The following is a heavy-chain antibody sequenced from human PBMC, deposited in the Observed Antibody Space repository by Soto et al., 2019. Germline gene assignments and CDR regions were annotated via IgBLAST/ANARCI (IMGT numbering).Heavy chain of an antibody. J-gene: IGHJ4*02. Sequence: EASVKVSCKASGYTFTSYAMHWVRQAPGQRLEWMGWINAGNGNTKYSQKFQGGVTITRDTSASTAYMELSSLRSEDTAVYYCARPIGYSGYLRSSYYFDYWGQGTLVTVSS. CDR1: GYTFTSYA. D-gene: IGHD5-12*01. V-gene: IGHV1-3*01. CDR3: ARPIGYSGYLRSSYYFDY. CDR2: INAGNGNT.